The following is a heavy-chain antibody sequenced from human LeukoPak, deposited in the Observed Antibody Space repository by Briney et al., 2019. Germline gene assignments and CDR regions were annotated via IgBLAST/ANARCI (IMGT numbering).Heavy chain of an antibody. J-gene: IGHJ4*02. V-gene: IGHV3-74*01. CDR2: INSDGSST. D-gene: IGHD5-18*01. CDR1: GFAFSSYS. Sequence: GGSLRLSRAASGFAFSSYSMNWVRQAPGKGLVWVSRINSDGSSTNYADSVKGRFTISRDNAKNTLYLQMNSLRAEDTAVYYCARARYSYGTDFDYWGQGTLVIVSS. CDR3: ARARYSYGTDFDY.